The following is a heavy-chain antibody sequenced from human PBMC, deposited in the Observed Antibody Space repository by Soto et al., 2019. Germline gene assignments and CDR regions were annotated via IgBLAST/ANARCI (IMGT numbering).Heavy chain of an antibody. J-gene: IGHJ4*02. CDR3: ARDPSYYYDSSCYSYFDY. CDR2: ISSSSSTI. D-gene: IGHD3-22*01. CDR1: GFTFSSYS. Sequence: EVQLVESGGGLVQPGGSLRLSCAASGFTFSSYSMNWVRQAPGKGLEWVSYISSSSSTIYYADSVKGRFTISRDNAKNSLYLQMNSLRDGDTAVYYYARDPSYYYDSSCYSYFDYWGQGTLVTVSS. V-gene: IGHV3-48*02.